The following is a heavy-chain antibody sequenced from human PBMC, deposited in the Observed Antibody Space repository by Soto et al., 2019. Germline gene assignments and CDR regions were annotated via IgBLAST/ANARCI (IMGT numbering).Heavy chain of an antibody. CDR3: ARQSSSWFNWFDP. V-gene: IGHV3-21*06. D-gene: IGHD6-13*01. CDR1: GFTFSSYS. Sequence: GGSLRLSCAASGFTFSSYSLNWVRQAPGKGLEWVSSISSYSNYIYYVDSVKGRFTISRDNAKNSVYLEMNSLRADDTAVYYCARQSSSWFNWFDPWGQGTLVTVSS. CDR2: ISSYSNYI. J-gene: IGHJ5*02.